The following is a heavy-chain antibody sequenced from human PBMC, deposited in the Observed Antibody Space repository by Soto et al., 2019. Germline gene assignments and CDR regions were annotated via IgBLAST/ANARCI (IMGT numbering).Heavy chain of an antibody. CDR3: TTVAPSGESEYYFDY. V-gene: IGHV3-15*07. J-gene: IGHJ4*02. CDR1: GFTFSNAW. Sequence: GGSLRLSCAASGFTFSNAWMNWVRQAPGKGLEWVGRIKSKTDGGTTDYAAPAKGRFTISRDDSKTTMHLQMNSLKTEDTAVYYCTTVAPSGESEYYFDYWGQGTLVTVSS. CDR2: IKSKTDGGTT. D-gene: IGHD1-26*01.